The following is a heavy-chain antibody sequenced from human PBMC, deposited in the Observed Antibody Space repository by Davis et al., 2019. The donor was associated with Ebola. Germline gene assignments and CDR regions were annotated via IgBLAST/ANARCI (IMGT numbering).Heavy chain of an antibody. Sequence: GESLKISCKDSGNSFNTHWIGWVRQMPGKGLEWMGIIYTGDSDTRYSPSFRGQVTISAGKSIKTAFLQWSSLKASDSGMYYCASLRRTITGMDDGFDIWGQGTMVTVSS. J-gene: IGHJ3*02. D-gene: IGHD2-8*02. V-gene: IGHV5-51*01. CDR3: ASLRRTITGMDDGFDI. CDR1: GNSFNTHW. CDR2: IYTGDSDT.